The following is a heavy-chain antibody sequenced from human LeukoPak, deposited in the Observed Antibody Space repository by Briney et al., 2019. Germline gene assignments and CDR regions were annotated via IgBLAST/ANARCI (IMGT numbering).Heavy chain of an antibody. CDR2: IYTSGST. J-gene: IGHJ3*02. Sequence: SETLSLTCTVSGGSLSSSSYYWSWIRQPAGKGLEWLGRIYTSGSTNYNPSLKSRVTISVDTSKNQFSLKLRSVTAADTAVYYCARESKYYDYVWGSYHVDAFDIWGQGTMVTVSS. CDR1: GGSLSSSSYY. V-gene: IGHV4-61*02. D-gene: IGHD3-16*02. CDR3: ARESKYYDYVWGSYHVDAFDI.